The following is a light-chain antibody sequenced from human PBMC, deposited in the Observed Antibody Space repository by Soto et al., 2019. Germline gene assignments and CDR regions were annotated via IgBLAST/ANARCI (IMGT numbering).Light chain of an antibody. CDR2: EVS. CDR3: TSYTSSSTWV. V-gene: IGLV2-14*01. CDR1: SSDGGGYNY. Sequence: QSALTQPASVSGSPGQSITISCTGTSSDGGGYNYGSWYQQHPGKAPKLMVYEVSNRRSGVSKRFSGSKSGNTASMAISGLQAEYEDDYYCTSYTSSSTWVFGGGTKLTVL. J-gene: IGLJ3*02.